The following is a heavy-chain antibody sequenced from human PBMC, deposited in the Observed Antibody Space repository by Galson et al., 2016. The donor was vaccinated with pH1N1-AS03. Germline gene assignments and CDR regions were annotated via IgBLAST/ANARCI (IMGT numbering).Heavy chain of an antibody. CDR3: ARAGPSGYADFDY. CDR2: IYYTGNT. CDR1: GGSISNYY. D-gene: IGHD3-22*01. Sequence: SETLSLTCTVSGGSISNYYWSWIRETPGRGLEWIGYIYYTGNTKNNPSLESRVIISLDTSKNQFSLTLKSVTAADTAVYYCARAGPSGYADFDYWSQGILVTVSS. J-gene: IGHJ4*02. V-gene: IGHV4-59*01.